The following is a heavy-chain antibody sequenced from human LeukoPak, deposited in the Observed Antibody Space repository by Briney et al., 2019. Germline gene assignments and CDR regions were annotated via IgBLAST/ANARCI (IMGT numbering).Heavy chain of an antibody. V-gene: IGHV3-21*01. Sequence: GGSLRLSCVDSGFTFSSYSMNWGRQAPGKGLEWVSSISSGSKYIYNADSVKGRFTISRDNSKNSLYLQMNSLRVEDTAVYYCARALSYSYGSMDFWGQGTLVIVSS. D-gene: IGHD5-18*01. CDR1: GFTFSSYS. J-gene: IGHJ4*02. CDR2: ISSGSKYI. CDR3: ARALSYSYGSMDF.